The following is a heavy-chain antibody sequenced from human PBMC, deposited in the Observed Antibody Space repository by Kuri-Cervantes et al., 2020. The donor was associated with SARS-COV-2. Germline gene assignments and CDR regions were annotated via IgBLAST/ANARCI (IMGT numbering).Heavy chain of an antibody. J-gene: IGHJ4*02. Sequence: ASVKVSCKASGYTFTSYGISWVRQATGQGLEWMGWMNPNSGNTGYAQKFQGRVTMTRNTSISTAYMELSSLRSEDTAVYYCARGLVDIVATSAHWGQGTLVTVSS. D-gene: IGHD5-12*01. V-gene: IGHV1-8*02. CDR3: ARGLVDIVATSAH. CDR2: MNPNSGNT. CDR1: GYTFTSYG.